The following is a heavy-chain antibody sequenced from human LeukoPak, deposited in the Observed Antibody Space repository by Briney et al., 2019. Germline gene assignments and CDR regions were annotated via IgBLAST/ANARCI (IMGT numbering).Heavy chain of an antibody. CDR2: IHYSGST. CDR3: ARQPPFYGMDV. J-gene: IGHJ6*02. Sequence: SETLSLTCTVSGGSISSSSYYWGWIRQPPGKGLEWIGSIHYSGSTYYNPSLKSRVTISVDTSKNQFSLKLSSVTAADTAVYYCARQPPFYGMDVWGQGTTVTVSS. CDR1: GGSISSSSYY. V-gene: IGHV4-39*01.